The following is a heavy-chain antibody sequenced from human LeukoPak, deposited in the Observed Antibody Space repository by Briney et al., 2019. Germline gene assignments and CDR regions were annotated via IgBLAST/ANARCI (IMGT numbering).Heavy chain of an antibody. V-gene: IGHV4-59*01. CDR1: GGSISTYY. Sequence: SETLSLTCTVSGGSISTYYWSWIRQAPGKGLEWIGYINYSGSTDYNPSLKSRVTISVDTSKNQLSLKMRSVAAADTAVYYCAREYSSFEYWGQGTLVTVSS. CDR2: INYSGST. J-gene: IGHJ4*02. CDR3: AREYSSFEY. D-gene: IGHD6-13*01.